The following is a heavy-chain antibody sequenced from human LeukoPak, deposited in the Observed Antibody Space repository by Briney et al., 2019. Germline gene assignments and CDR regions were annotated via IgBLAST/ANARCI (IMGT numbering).Heavy chain of an antibody. CDR2: ISAYNGDT. J-gene: IGHJ6*03. D-gene: IGHD3-10*01. CDR3: ARGPYGSGSYLPFYYYYYMDV. Sequence: ASVKVSCKASGYTFSSYGISWVRQAPGQGLEWMGWISAYNGDTHYAQKFQGRVTMTTDTSTSTACMELSSLRSEDTAVYYSARGPYGSGSYLPFYYYYYMDVWGKGTTVTISS. V-gene: IGHV1-18*01. CDR1: GYTFSSYG.